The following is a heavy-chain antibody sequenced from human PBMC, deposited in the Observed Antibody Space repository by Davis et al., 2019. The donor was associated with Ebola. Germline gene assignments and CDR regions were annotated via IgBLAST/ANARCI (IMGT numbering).Heavy chain of an antibody. Sequence: GGSLRLSCAASGFTFSSYAMNWVRRAPGKGLEWVSTLGTSADTYYADSVKGRFTISRDNSKNTLHLQMNSLRVEDTAIYYCAKDTSHIWFDVWGQGTMVTVSS. V-gene: IGHV3-23*01. CDR2: LGTSADT. CDR1: GFTFSSYA. CDR3: AKDTSHIWFDV. D-gene: IGHD1-26*01. J-gene: IGHJ3*01.